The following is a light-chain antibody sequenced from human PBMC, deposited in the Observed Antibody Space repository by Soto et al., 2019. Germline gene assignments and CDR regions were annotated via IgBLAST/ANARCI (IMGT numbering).Light chain of an antibody. CDR1: SNDVGHSSF. J-gene: IGLJ1*01. CDR3: NAQADNVKNV. CDR2: VVS. Sequence: QSALTQPPSASGSPGQSVTISCTGNSNDVGHSSFISWYQQHAGKVPKLIIYVVSKRPSGVPDRVSGSKFGNTASLSVSGLQNEDEADYFCNAQADNVKNVFGTGTKLTVL. V-gene: IGLV2-8*01.